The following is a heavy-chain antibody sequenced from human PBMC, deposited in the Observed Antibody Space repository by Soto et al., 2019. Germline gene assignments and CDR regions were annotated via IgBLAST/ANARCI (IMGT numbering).Heavy chain of an antibody. CDR1: GFSISSGDDY. J-gene: IGHJ4*02. D-gene: IGHD4-17*01. Sequence: SETLSVTCTVSGFSISSGDDYWSWIRQPPGKGLEWIGYIYYSGSTYHNPSLKSRVTISVDTSKNQFSLKLSSVTAADTAVYYCARASGDYVFLGYWGQGTLVTVSS. CDR2: IYYSGST. CDR3: ARASGDYVFLGY. V-gene: IGHV4-30-4*01.